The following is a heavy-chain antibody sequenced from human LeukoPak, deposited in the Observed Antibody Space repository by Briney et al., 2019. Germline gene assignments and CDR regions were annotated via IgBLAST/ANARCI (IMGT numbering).Heavy chain of an antibody. D-gene: IGHD2-21*02. CDR1: GFTFSGYW. CDR3: ARVHGVTPSY. J-gene: IGHJ4*02. Sequence: GGPLRLSCAASGFTFSGYWMHWVRQAPGKGLVWVSRINSDGYSITYADSVKGRFTISRDNAKNTLYLQMNSLRVEDTAVYYCARVHGVTPSYWGQGTLVTVSS. CDR2: INSDGYSI. V-gene: IGHV3-74*03.